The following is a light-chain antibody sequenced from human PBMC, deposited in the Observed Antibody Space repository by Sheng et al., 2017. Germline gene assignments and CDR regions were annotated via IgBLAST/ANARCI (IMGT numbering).Light chain of an antibody. J-gene: IGKJ3*01. CDR1: QSVSSS. Sequence: EIVLTQSPATLSLSPGERATLSCRASQSVSSSLAWYQQKPGQAPRLLIYGASTRATRSSQDRFSGRGSGTDFTLIISRLEPEDFGLYYCHLYGTSPFTFGPGTKV. CDR2: GAS. V-gene: IGKV3-20*01. CDR3: HLYGTSPFT.